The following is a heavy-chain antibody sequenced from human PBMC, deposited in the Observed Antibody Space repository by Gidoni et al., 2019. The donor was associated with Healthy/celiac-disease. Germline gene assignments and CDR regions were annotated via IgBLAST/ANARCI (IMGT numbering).Heavy chain of an antibody. V-gene: IGHV3-21*01. CDR1: GFTFSSYG. Sequence: EVQLVESGGGLVKPGGSLRLSCAASGFTFSSYGMNWVRQAPGKGLELVSSISSSSSFIYYADSVKGRVTISRDNAKNSRYLQMNSLRAEDTAVYYCARDTSHTYYDYIWGSYRPDAFDIWGQGTMVTVSS. J-gene: IGHJ3*02. CDR2: ISSSSSFI. CDR3: ARDTSHTYYDYIWGSYRPDAFDI. D-gene: IGHD3-16*02.